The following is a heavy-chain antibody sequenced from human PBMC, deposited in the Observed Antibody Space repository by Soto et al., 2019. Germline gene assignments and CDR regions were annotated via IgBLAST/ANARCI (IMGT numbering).Heavy chain of an antibody. J-gene: IGHJ4*02. D-gene: IGHD6-6*01. CDR2: IKSKTDGGTT. CDR3: TTMLPIAARLDY. Sequence: GESLKISCAASGFTFSNAWMSWVRQAPGKGLEWVGRIKSKTDGGTTDYAAPVKGRFTISRDDSKNTLYLQMNSLKTEDTAVYYCTTMLPIAARLDYWGQGTLVTVSS. CDR1: GFTFSNAW. V-gene: IGHV3-15*01.